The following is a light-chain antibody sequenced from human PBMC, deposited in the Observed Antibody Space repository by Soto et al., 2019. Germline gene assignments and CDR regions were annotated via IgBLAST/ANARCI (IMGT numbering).Light chain of an antibody. CDR3: CSYTVSATLV. CDR1: TNDIGGYNY. CDR2: EVR. J-gene: IGLJ3*02. V-gene: IGLV2-14*01. Sequence: QSALTQPASVSGSPGQSITISCSGTTNDIGGYNYVSWYQHHPGKVPKVIIYEVRNRPSGVSNRFSGSKSGNTASLTIAGLQAEDEADYYCCSYTVSATLVFGGGTTLTVL.